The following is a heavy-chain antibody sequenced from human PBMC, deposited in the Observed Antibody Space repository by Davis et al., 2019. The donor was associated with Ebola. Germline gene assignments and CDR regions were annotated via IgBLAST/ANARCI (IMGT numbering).Heavy chain of an antibody. CDR1: GFTFSSYA. Sequence: GESLKISCAASGFTFSSYAMHWVRQAPGKGLEWVAVISYDGSNKYYADSVKGRFTISRDNSKNTLYLQMNSLRAEDTAVYYCARAVTYDSSGYYHLAYFQHWGQGTLVTVSS. J-gene: IGHJ1*01. V-gene: IGHV3-30-3*01. D-gene: IGHD3-22*01. CDR2: ISYDGSNK. CDR3: ARAVTYDSSGYYHLAYFQH.